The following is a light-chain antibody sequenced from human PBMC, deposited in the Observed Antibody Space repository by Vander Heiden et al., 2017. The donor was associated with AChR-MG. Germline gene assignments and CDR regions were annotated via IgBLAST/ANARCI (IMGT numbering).Light chain of an antibody. CDR3: QQHDNLPPT. CDR2: DAS. Sequence: DIQMTQSPSSLSASVGDRVTITCQASQDISNYLNWYQQKPGKAPKLLIYDASNLETGVPSRFSGSGSGTDFTFTISSLQPEDTATYYCQQHDNLPPTFGGGTKVEIK. V-gene: IGKV1-33*01. J-gene: IGKJ4*01. CDR1: QDISNY.